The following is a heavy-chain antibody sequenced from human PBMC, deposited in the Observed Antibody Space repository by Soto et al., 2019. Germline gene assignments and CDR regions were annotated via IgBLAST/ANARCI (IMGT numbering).Heavy chain of an antibody. Sequence: EVQLVASGGGLVKPGRTLSLSCAASGLTFTNALMNWVRQAPGKGLEWVGRIKSKTNGGTIDYSGSVKDRFTISRDDSKDTLYLQMNSRITEETAVYYCSTGRTARRRGCYLEYWGQGTLVTVSS. D-gene: IGHD6-19*01. V-gene: IGHV3-15*07. CDR2: IKSKTNGGTI. CDR3: STGRTARRRGCYLEY. J-gene: IGHJ4*02. CDR1: GLTFTNAL.